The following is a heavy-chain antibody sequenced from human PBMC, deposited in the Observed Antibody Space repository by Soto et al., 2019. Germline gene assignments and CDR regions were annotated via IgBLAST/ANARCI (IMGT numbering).Heavy chain of an antibody. J-gene: IGHJ4*02. CDR2: IHHGGHT. Sequence: SETLSLTCAVSGDSISTTFWWTWVRQPPGKGLEWIGEIHHGGHTNYNPSLKSRVTISVDTSKNQFSLKLSSVTAADTAVYYCARRYGASFDYWGQGTLVTVSS. CDR1: GDSISTTFW. CDR3: ARRYGASFDY. V-gene: IGHV4-4*02. D-gene: IGHD4-17*01.